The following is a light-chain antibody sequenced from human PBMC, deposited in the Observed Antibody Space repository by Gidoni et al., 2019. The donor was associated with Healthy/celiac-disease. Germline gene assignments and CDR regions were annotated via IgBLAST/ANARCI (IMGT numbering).Light chain of an antibody. Sequence: GDRVTITCRASQSISSWVAWYQQKPGKAPKLLIYDASSLESGVPSRFSGSGSGTEFTLTISSLQPADFATYYCQQYNSYPYTFGQGTKLEIK. V-gene: IGKV1-5*01. CDR3: QQYNSYPYT. CDR2: DAS. CDR1: QSISSW. J-gene: IGKJ2*01.